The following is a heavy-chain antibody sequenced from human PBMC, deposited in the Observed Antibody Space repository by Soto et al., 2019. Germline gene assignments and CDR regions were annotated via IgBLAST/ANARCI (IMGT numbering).Heavy chain of an antibody. V-gene: IGHV1-18*01. CDR2: ISANSGNT. CDR3: ARGRYGDY. CDR1: GYAFTTYG. D-gene: IGHD1-1*01. J-gene: IGHJ4*02. Sequence: QVHLVQSGAEVKKPGASVKVSCKGSGYAFTTYGITWVRQAPGQGLEWMGWISANSGNTNYAQKLQGRVTVTRDTSTSTAYMELRSLRSDDTAVYYCARGRYGDYWGQGALVTVSS.